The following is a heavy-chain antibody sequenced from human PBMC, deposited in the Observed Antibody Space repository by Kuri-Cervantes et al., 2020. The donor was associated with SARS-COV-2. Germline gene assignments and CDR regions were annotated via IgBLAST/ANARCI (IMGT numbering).Heavy chain of an antibody. CDR2: INWNGGST. CDR3: AKALEGGATSLYYYYYYMDV. Sequence: GESLKISCAASGFTFDDYGMSWVRQAPGKGLEWVSGINWNGGSTGYADSVKGRFTISRDNAKNSLYLQMNSLRAEDTAVYYCAKALEGGATSLYYYYYYMDVWGKGTTVTVSS. V-gene: IGHV3-20*04. CDR1: GFTFDDYG. D-gene: IGHD1-26*01. J-gene: IGHJ6*03.